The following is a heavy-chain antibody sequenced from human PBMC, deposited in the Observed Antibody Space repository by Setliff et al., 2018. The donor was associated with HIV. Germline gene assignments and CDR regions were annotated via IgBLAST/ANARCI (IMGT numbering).Heavy chain of an antibody. J-gene: IGHJ6*03. D-gene: IGHD3-16*02. CDR3: ARHRIVKAYYYYMDV. CDR1: DYTFSTYW. V-gene: IGHV5-51*01. Sequence: PGESLKISCKALDYTFSTYWIGWVRQMPGEGLEWMGIIYPDDSNIRYNPSFQSQVTISADKSITTAYLEIHNLKASDTAMYYCARHRIVKAYYYYMDVWGKGTTVTVSS. CDR2: IYPDDSNI.